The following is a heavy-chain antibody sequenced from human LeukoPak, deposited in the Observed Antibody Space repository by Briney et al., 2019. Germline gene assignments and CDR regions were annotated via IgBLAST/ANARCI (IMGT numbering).Heavy chain of an antibody. J-gene: IGHJ5*02. D-gene: IGHD3-10*01. Sequence: GGSLRLSCAASGFSFRDYWMSWLRQAPGKGLEWVANIKKDGSVKHYVDSVKGRFTISRDNAKNTLYLQMTSLRAEDTAVFYCAKYSYGSGTSFDPWGQGTLVTVSS. CDR3: AKYSYGSGTSFDP. CDR1: GFSFRDYW. CDR2: IKKDGSVK. V-gene: IGHV3-7*01.